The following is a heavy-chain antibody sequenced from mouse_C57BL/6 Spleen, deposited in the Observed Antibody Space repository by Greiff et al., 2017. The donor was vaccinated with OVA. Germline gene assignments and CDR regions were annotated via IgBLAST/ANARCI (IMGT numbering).Heavy chain of an antibody. CDR3: ARHSLITTVVEDAMDY. CDR1: GFTFSDYG. D-gene: IGHD1-1*01. Sequence: EVQLVESGGGLVQPGGSLKLSCAASGFTFSDYGMAWVRQAPRKGPEWVAFISNLAYSIYYADTVTGRFTISRENAKNTLYLEMSSLRSEDTAMYYCARHSLITTVVEDAMDYWGQGTSVTVSS. CDR2: ISNLAYSI. J-gene: IGHJ4*01. V-gene: IGHV5-15*01.